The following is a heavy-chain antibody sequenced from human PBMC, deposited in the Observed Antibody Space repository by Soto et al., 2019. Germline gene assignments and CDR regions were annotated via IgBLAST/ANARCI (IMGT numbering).Heavy chain of an antibody. J-gene: IGHJ3*01. Sequence: EVQLVESGGGLVKSGGSLRLSCVASGFSFKTYAMNWVRQAPGKGLEWLSSISSSSTYIYYTDSVKGRFIISRDNDKSSLFLHMNSLRAEDTALYYCATFVNSEGLDVWGQGTMVTVSP. CDR2: ISSSSTYI. CDR1: GFSFKTYA. V-gene: IGHV3-21*06. D-gene: IGHD2-21*01. CDR3: ATFVNSEGLDV.